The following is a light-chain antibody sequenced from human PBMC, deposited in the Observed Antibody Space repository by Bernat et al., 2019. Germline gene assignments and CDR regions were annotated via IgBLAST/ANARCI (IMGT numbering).Light chain of an antibody. V-gene: IGKV3-11*01. CDR1: QNLNIY. J-gene: IGKJ4*01. CDR3: QQHSNWRGPLS. Sequence: DIVLTQSPATLSLSPGESATLSCRASQNLNIYLAWYQQKPGQPLRLLIYDASNRATGIPARFSGRGSGTDFTLTISSLEPEDFAVYCCQQHSNWRGPLSFGGGTRVELK. CDR2: DAS.